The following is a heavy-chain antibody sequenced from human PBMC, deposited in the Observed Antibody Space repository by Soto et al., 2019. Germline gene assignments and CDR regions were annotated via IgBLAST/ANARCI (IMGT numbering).Heavy chain of an antibody. Sequence: ASVKVSCKTSGYTFTSYGISWVRQAPGKGPEWMGWISTYTDRIHYAQKFQARVTITRDTSRSTAFLELRGLRYGDTAVYNCARDSETYRSTWSPFDYWGQGTLVTVSS. CDR1: GYTFTSYG. CDR2: ISTYTDRI. D-gene: IGHD6-13*01. CDR3: ARDSETYRSTWSPFDY. V-gene: IGHV1-18*01. J-gene: IGHJ4*02.